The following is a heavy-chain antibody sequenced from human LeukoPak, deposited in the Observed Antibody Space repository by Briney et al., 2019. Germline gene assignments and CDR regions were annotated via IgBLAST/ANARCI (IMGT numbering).Heavy chain of an antibody. D-gene: IGHD3-22*01. CDR3: ARVYYDSSGYYYPLDI. J-gene: IGHJ3*02. CDR1: GYTFTSYA. V-gene: IGHV7-4-1*02. Sequence: GASVKVSCKASGYTFTSYAMNWVRQAPGQGLEWMGWINTNTGNPTHAQGFTGRFVFSLDTSVSTAYLQISSLKAEDTAVYYCARVYYDSSGYYYPLDIWGQGTMVTVSS. CDR2: INTNTGNP.